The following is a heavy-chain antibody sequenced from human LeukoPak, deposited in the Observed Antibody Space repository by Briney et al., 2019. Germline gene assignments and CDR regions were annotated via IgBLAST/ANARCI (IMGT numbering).Heavy chain of an antibody. CDR1: GYNFTSYW. V-gene: IGHV5-51*01. Sequence: GESLKISCKGSGYNFTSYWIGWVRQMPGKGLEWMGIIYPGDSDTRYSPSFQGQVTISADKSISTAYMELSRLRSDDMAVYYCARDLHDFWSGYLDYWGQGTLVTVSS. CDR3: ARDLHDFWSGYLDY. J-gene: IGHJ4*02. CDR2: IYPGDSDT. D-gene: IGHD3-3*01.